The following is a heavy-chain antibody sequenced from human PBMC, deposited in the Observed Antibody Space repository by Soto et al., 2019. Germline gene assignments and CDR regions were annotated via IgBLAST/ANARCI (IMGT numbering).Heavy chain of an antibody. CDR2: IWYDGSVK. J-gene: IGHJ5*02. CDR1: GFIFSSYG. D-gene: IGHD3-10*01. V-gene: IGHV3-33*01. CDR3: ARASGFGELGWFDP. Sequence: QVQLVESGGGVVQPGRSLRLSCAASGFIFSSYGMHWARQTPDKGLEWVAVIWYDGSVKYYADPVKGRFTISRDNSKNTLYLQMNSLRVEDTAVYYCARASGFGELGWFDPWGQGTLVTVSS.